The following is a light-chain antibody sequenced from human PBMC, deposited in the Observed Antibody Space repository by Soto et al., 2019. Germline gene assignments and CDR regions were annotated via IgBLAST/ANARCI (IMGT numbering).Light chain of an antibody. J-gene: IGLJ3*02. Sequence: QAVVTQPPSASGTPGQRVTISCSGSSSHIGSNYVYWYQQLPGTAPKLLIYSNNQRPSGVPDRFSGSKSGTSASLAISGLRSEDEADYYCAAWDDSLSGWVFGGGTKLTVL. V-gene: IGLV1-47*02. CDR2: SNN. CDR3: AAWDDSLSGWV. CDR1: SSHIGSNY.